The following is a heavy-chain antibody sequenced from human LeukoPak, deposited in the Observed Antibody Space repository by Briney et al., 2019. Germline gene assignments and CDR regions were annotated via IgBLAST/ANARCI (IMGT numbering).Heavy chain of an antibody. CDR2: TSNDGTIK. D-gene: IGHD4-11*01. J-gene: IGHJ4*02. V-gene: IGHV3-30*18. Sequence: GGSLRLSCVASGPTFSRYGMHWVRQAPGKGLEWLAVTSNDGTIKYYVDSVKGRFTISRDNSKNTLYLQMNTLGPEDTAVYFCAKSGTTMTNYYADSWGRGTLVIVSS. CDR3: AKSGTTMTNYYADS. CDR1: GPTFSRYG.